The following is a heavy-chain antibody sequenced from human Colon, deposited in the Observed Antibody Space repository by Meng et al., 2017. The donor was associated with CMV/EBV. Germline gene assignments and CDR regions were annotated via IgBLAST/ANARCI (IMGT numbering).Heavy chain of an antibody. CDR2: ISWNSGSI. Sequence: GGSLRLSCAASGFTFDDYAMHWVRQAPGKGLESISGISWNSGSIGYADSVKGRFTISRDNAKNSLYLQMNSLRAEDTALYYCAKDQYCTNGVCGGWFDPWGQGTLVTVSS. J-gene: IGHJ5*02. CDR3: AKDQYCTNGVCGGWFDP. V-gene: IGHV3-9*01. CDR1: GFTFDDYA. D-gene: IGHD2-8*01.